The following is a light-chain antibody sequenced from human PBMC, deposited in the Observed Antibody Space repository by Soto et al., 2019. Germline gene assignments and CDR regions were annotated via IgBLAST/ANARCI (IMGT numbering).Light chain of an antibody. CDR1: SSDVGGYNY. CDR3: SPYTSGSTIVV. Sequence: QSALTQPASVSGSPGQSITISCTGTSSDVGGYNYVSWYQQHPGKAPKLMIYEVSNRPSGVSNRFSVSKSVNTASLTISGLPAEDEADYYYSPYTSGSTIVVFGNGTEVTAL. CDR2: EVS. V-gene: IGLV2-14*01. J-gene: IGLJ1*01.